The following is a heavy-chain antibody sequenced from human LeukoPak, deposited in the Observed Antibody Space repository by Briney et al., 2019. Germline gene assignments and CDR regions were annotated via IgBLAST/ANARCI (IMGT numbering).Heavy chain of an antibody. D-gene: IGHD3-10*01. CDR3: AKGNTYYYGSGSYYADY. CDR1: GFTFSSYA. CDR2: ISGSGGST. V-gene: IGHV3-23*01. Sequence: GGSLRLSCAASGFTFSSYAMSWVRQAPGKGLEWVSAISGSGGSTYYADSVKGRFTISRDNSKNTLYLQMNSLRAEDTAVYYCAKGNTYYYGSGSYYADYWGQGTLVTVSS. J-gene: IGHJ4*02.